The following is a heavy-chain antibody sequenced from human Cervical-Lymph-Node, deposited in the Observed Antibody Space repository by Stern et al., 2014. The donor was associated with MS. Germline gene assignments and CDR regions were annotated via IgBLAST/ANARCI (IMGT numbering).Heavy chain of an antibody. CDR3: AKGEAVAGPFDY. CDR2: ISWNSGSI. J-gene: IGHJ4*02. Sequence: EVQLVESGGGLVQPGRALRLACAASGFTFDDYAMHWVRQAPGKGLEWVSGISWNSGSIGYADSVKGRFPISRDNAKNSLYLQMNSLRAEDTALYYCAKGEAVAGPFDYWGQGTLVTVSS. D-gene: IGHD6-19*01. CDR1: GFTFDDYA. V-gene: IGHV3-9*01.